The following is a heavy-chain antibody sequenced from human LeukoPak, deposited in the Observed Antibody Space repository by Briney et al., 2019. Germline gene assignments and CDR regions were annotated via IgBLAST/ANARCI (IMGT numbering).Heavy chain of an antibody. J-gene: IGHJ4*02. CDR3: AKEEAGYCSRGSCYSLNY. CDR1: GFTVSSNY. CDR2: TSSDGSNK. D-gene: IGHD2-15*01. V-gene: IGHV3-30*18. Sequence: GGSLRLSCAASGFTVSSNYMSWVRQAPGKGLEWVAVTSSDGSNKYYADSVKGRFTISRDNSKNTLFLQMNSLRAEDTAVYYCAKEEAGYCSRGSCYSLNYWGQGTLVTVSS.